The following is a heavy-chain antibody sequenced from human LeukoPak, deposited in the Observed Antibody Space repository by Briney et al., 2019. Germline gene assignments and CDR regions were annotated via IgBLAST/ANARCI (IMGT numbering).Heavy chain of an antibody. D-gene: IGHD3-22*01. CDR1: GYTFTSYY. CDR3: ARNAEAYYYDSSGYSHDY. V-gene: IGHV1-46*01. J-gene: IGHJ4*02. CDR2: INPSGGST. Sequence: GGSVKVSCKTSGYTFTSYYMHWVRQAPGQGLEWMGIINPSGGSTSYAQKFQGRVTMTRDTSTSTVYMELSSLRSEDTAVYYCARNAEAYYYDSSGYSHDYWGQGTLVTVSS.